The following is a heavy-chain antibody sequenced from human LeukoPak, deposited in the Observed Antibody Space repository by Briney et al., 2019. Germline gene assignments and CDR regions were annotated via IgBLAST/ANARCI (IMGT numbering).Heavy chain of an antibody. CDR2: IYYSGST. CDR3: ARERGVDYGGTSGAFDI. J-gene: IGHJ3*02. Sequence: SETLSLTCTVSGGSISSYYWSWIRQPPGKGLEWIGYIYYSGSTNYNPSLKSRVTISVDTSKNQFSLKLSSVTAADTAVYYCARERGVDYGGTSGAFDIWGQGTMVTVSS. D-gene: IGHD4-23*01. CDR1: GGSISSYY. V-gene: IGHV4-59*01.